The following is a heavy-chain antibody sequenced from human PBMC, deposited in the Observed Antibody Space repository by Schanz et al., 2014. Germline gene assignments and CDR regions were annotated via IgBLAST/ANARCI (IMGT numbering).Heavy chain of an antibody. Sequence: QVRLVESGGGVVQPGRSLRLSCAASGFTLSSYGMHWVRQAPGKGLEWVAFINSDGTKRFYADSVKSRFTISRDNSRNSLYLQMNSLRAEDTAVYYCARDGYSVVVISPTESFDIWRQGTMVTVS. D-gene: IGHD2-21*01. CDR2: INSDGTKR. J-gene: IGHJ3*02. CDR3: ARDGYSVVVISPTESFDI. CDR1: GFTLSSYG. V-gene: IGHV3-33*08.